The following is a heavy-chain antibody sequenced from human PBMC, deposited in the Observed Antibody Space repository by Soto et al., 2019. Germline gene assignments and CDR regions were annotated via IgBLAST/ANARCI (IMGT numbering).Heavy chain of an antibody. CDR1: GFTFSDYH. Sequence: GSLRLSCAASGFTFSDYHMSWIRQAPGKGLEWISYIRDSGSNVYHAPSVEGRLTSSRDNAKNSLYLQMNSLRAEDTAVYYCARDLEAREDAFDIWGQGTMVTVSS. D-gene: IGHD1-26*01. CDR2: IRDSGSNV. J-gene: IGHJ3*02. V-gene: IGHV3-11*01. CDR3: ARDLEAREDAFDI.